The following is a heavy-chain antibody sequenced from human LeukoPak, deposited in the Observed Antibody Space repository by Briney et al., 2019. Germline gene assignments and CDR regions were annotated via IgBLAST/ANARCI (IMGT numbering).Heavy chain of an antibody. V-gene: IGHV5-51*01. Sequence: GESLKISCKGSGYNFTNYWIGWVRQMPGKGLEWMGIIYPGDSDTRYSPSFQGQVTISADKSISTAYLQWSSLKASDTAMYYCARLEYSSSSFAFDIWGQGTMVTVSS. J-gene: IGHJ3*02. CDR3: ARLEYSSSSFAFDI. CDR1: GYNFTNYW. CDR2: IYPGDSDT. D-gene: IGHD6-6*01.